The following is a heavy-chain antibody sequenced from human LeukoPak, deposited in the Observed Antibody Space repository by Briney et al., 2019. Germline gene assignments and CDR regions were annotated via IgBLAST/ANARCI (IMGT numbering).Heavy chain of an antibody. D-gene: IGHD6-6*01. CDR2: ISYSGTP. CDR3: ARSLYGSSPNPYYFDY. CDR1: SDYITSYY. V-gene: IGHV4-59*12. Sequence: SETLSLTCTVSSDYITSYYWSWIRQPPGKGLEWVGYISYSGTPTYNPSLRGRVTISLDTSKTHFSLKLSSVTAADTAMYYCARSLYGSSPNPYYFDYWGQGTLVTVSS. J-gene: IGHJ4*02.